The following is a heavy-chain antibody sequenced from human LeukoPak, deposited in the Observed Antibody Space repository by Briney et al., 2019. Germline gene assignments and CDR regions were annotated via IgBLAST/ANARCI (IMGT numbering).Heavy chain of an antibody. V-gene: IGHV4-59*01. CDR2: IYYSGST. D-gene: IGHD3-10*01. J-gene: IGHJ3*02. CDR3: ARAPGRSGWGRNDVFDI. Sequence: SETLSLTCTVSGGSISSYYWSWIRQPPGKGLEWIGYIYYSGSTNYNPSLKSRDTISVDTSKNQFSLKLSSVTAADTAVYYCARAPGRSGWGRNDVFDIWGQGTMVTVSS. CDR1: GGSISSYY.